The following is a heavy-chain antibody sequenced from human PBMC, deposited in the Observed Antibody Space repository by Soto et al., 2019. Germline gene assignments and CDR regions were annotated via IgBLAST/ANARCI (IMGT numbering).Heavy chain of an antibody. D-gene: IGHD6-6*01. J-gene: IGHJ6*03. CDR2: ISSNGGST. CDR3: ARGGSIAARPHYYYYMDV. CDR1: GFTFSSYA. V-gene: IGHV3-64*01. Sequence: GGSLRLSCAASGFTFSSYAMHWVRQAPGKGLEYVSAISSNGGSTYYANSVKGRFTISRDNSKNTLYLQMGSLRAEDMAVYYCARGGSIAARPHYYYYMDVWGKGTTVTVSS.